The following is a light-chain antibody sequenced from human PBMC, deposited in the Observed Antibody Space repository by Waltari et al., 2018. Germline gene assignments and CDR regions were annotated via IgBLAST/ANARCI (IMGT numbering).Light chain of an antibody. V-gene: IGKV1-12*01. CDR1: HHISSW. CDR3: QQTNNFLGIT. Sequence: DIQLTQSPSFVSASIGYRVTITCRASHHISSWLAWYQQKPGKAPKLLIYVASTLHSGVPSRFSGGGSGTEFTLTISSLQPEDFAVYYCQQTNNFLGITFGQGTRLEIK. J-gene: IGKJ5*01. CDR2: VAS.